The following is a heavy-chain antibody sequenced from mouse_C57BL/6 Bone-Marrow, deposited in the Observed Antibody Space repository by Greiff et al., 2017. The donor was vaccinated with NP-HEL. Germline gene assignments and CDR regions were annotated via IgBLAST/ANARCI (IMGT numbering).Heavy chain of an antibody. Sequence: VQLQQSGAELMKPGASVKLSCTATGYTFTGYWIEWVKPRPGHGLEWIGELLPGSGSTTYNETLQGKATFTADTSSNTAYMQLSSLTTEDSAIYYCAKRYYYGKSYWGQGTTLTVSS. J-gene: IGHJ2*01. V-gene: IGHV1-9*01. D-gene: IGHD1-1*01. CDR2: LLPGSGST. CDR3: AKRYYYGKSY. CDR1: GYTFTGYW.